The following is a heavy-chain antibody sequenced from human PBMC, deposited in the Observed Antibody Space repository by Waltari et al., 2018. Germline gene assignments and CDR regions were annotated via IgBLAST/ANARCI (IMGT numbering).Heavy chain of an antibody. V-gene: IGHV4-39*01. Sequence: QLQLQESGPGLVKPSETLSLTCTVSGGSISSSSYYWGWIRQPPGKGLEWIGSIYYSGSTYYNPSLKSRVTISVDTSKNQFSLKLSSVTAADTAVYYCARGVYYDFWSGYFYFDYWGQGTLVTVSS. J-gene: IGHJ4*02. CDR3: ARGVYYDFWSGYFYFDY. CDR2: IYYSGST. D-gene: IGHD3-3*01. CDR1: GGSISSSSYY.